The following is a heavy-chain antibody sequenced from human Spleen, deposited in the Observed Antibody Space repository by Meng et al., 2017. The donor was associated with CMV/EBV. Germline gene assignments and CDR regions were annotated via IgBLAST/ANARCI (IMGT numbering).Heavy chain of an antibody. V-gene: IGHV4-61*01. CDR2: IYDSGST. CDR3: ARPAFGAGSYYKY. CDR1: GYSISSGYY. J-gene: IGHJ4*02. D-gene: IGHD3-10*01. Sequence: SETLSLTCTVSGYSISSGYYWGWIRQPPGKGLEWIGYIYDSGSTKYNPSLKGRVSISVDTSKNQFSLNLNSVTAADTAVYYCARPAFGAGSYYKYWGQGLLVTVSS.